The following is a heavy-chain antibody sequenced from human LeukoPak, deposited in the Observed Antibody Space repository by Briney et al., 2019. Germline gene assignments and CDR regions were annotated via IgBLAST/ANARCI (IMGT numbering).Heavy chain of an antibody. CDR1: GFTFSNYA. J-gene: IGHJ4*02. CDR2: ISGSGGST. CDR3: AKGDSSSWTKDFDY. V-gene: IGHV3-23*01. Sequence: GGSLRLSCAASGFTFSNYAMSWVRQAPGKGLEWVSAISGSGGSTYYADSVKGRFTISRDNSKNTLYLQMNSLRAEDTAVYYCAKGDSSSWTKDFDYWGQGILVTVSS. D-gene: IGHD6-13*01.